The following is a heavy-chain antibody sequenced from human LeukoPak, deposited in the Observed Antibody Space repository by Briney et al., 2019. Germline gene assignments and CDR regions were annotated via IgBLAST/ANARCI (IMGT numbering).Heavy chain of an antibody. D-gene: IGHD2-8*01. CDR2: SYYTGMT. Sequence: SETLSLTCTVPDGSISNYFWSWIRQPPGKGLEWIGYSYYTGMTNSNPSLKSRVTISMDTSKNQFSLNLRSVTAADTAIYYCARHGRMVIMSKFSTGIDQWGQGTLVTVSS. CDR3: ARHGRMVIMSKFSTGIDQ. J-gene: IGHJ4*02. V-gene: IGHV4-59*08. CDR1: DGSISNYF.